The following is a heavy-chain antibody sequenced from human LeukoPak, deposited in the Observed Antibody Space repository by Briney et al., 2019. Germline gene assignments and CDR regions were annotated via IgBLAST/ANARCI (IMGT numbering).Heavy chain of an antibody. D-gene: IGHD2-2*01. V-gene: IGHV1-2*02. CDR2: TNPNSGGT. Sequence: RASVKVSCKASGYTFTGYYMHWVRQAPGQGLEWMGWTNPNSGGTNYAQKFQGRVTMTTDTSTSTAYMELRSLRSDDTAVYYCARPLRTVGYCSSTSCLDYYYYGMDVWGQGTTVTVSS. CDR3: ARPLRTVGYCSSTSCLDYYYYGMDV. J-gene: IGHJ6*02. CDR1: GYTFTGYY.